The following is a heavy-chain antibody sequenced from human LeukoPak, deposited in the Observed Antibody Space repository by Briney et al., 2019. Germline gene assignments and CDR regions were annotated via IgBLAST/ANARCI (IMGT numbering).Heavy chain of an antibody. CDR1: GFTFSSYA. J-gene: IGHJ4*02. CDR3: VRPDYYDGSGYLSYFDY. V-gene: IGHV3-64D*09. Sequence: GGSLRLSCSASGFTFSSYAMHWVRQAPGKGLEYVSAISSNGGSTYYADSVKGRFTISRDNSKNMLYLQMSSLRAEDTAVYYCVRPDYYDGSGYLSYFDYWGQGTLVTVSS. D-gene: IGHD3-22*01. CDR2: ISSNGGST.